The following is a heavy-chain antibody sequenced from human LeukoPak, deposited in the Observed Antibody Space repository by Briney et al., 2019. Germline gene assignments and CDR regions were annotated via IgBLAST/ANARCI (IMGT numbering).Heavy chain of an antibody. Sequence: SETLSLTCTVSGGSISSSSYYWGWIRQPPGKGLEWIGSIYYSGSTNYNPSLKSRVTISVDTSKNQFSLKLSSVTAADTAVYYCARELVGATYFDYWGQGTLVTVSS. CDR3: ARELVGATYFDY. CDR2: IYYSGST. D-gene: IGHD1-26*01. J-gene: IGHJ4*02. V-gene: IGHV4-39*07. CDR1: GGSISSSSYY.